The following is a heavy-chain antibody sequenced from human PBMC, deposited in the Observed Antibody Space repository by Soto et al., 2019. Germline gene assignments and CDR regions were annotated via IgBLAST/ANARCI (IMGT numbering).Heavy chain of an antibody. V-gene: IGHV3-21*01. CDR3: ARALYGGNSYWYFDL. CDR2: ISSSSSYI. D-gene: IGHD4-17*01. Sequence: ESGGGLVKPGGSLRLSCAASGFTFSSYSMNWVRQAPGKGLEWVSSISSSSSYIYYADSVKGRFTISRDNAKNSLYLQMNSLRAEDTAVYYCARALYGGNSYWYFDLWGRGTLVTVSS. CDR1: GFTFSSYS. J-gene: IGHJ2*01.